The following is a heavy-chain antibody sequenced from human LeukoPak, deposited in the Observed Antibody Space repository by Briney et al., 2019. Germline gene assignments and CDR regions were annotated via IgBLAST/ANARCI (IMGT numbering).Heavy chain of an antibody. CDR1: GGSFSGYY. J-gene: IGHJ5*02. V-gene: IGHV4-34*01. CDR3: ARQPGYSSGWLLVWRRGWFDP. CDR2: INHSGST. D-gene: IGHD6-19*01. Sequence: SETLSLTCAVYGGSFSGYYWSWIRQPPGKGLEWIGEINHSGSTNYNPSLKSRVTISVDTSKNQFSLKLSSVTAADTAVYYCARQPGYSSGWLLVWRRGWFDPWGQGALVTVSS.